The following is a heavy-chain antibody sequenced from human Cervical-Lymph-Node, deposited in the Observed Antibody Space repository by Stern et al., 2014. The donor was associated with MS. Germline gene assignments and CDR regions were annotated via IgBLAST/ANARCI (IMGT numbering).Heavy chain of an antibody. D-gene: IGHD4-17*01. CDR3: ARDYGDYAFDY. CDR1: GYSFTANW. J-gene: IGHJ4*02. V-gene: IGHV5-51*01. CDR2: IYRGDSDT. Sequence: EVQLVESGAEVKKPGESLKISCKGSGYSFTANWIAWVRQMPGKGLEWMGSIYRGDSDTRYSPSFQGQVTISADKSISTAYLQWSSLKASDTAMYYCARDYGDYAFDYWGQGTLVTVSS.